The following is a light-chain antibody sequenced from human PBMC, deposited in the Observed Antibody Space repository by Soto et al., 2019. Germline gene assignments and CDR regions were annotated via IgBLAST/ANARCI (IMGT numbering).Light chain of an antibody. J-gene: IGLJ1*01. V-gene: IGLV2-8*01. CDR3: SSYAGSNNFV. Sequence: VLTQPPSASGSPGQSVTISCTGTSCDVGGYDCVSWYQQHPGKAPKLMIYEVSKRPSGVPDRFSGSKSGNMASLTVSGLQAEDEADYYCSSYAGSNNFVFGTGTKVTVL. CDR2: EVS. CDR1: SCDVGGYDC.